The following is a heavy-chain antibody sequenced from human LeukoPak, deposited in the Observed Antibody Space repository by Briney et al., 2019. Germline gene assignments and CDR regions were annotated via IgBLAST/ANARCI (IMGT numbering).Heavy chain of an antibody. CDR2: ISWDGRST. J-gene: IGHJ6*03. CDR3: ATNTRVYSYGHYYYMDV. D-gene: IGHD5-18*01. Sequence: GGSLRLSCAASGFTFDDYTMHWVRQAPGKGLEWVSLISWDGRSTYYADSVKGRFTISRDNSKNSLYLQMNSLRTEDTALYYCATNTRVYSYGHYYYMDVWGKGTTVTVSS. V-gene: IGHV3-43*01. CDR1: GFTFDDYT.